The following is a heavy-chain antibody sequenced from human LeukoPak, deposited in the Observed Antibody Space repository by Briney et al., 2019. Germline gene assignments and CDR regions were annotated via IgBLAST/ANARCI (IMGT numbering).Heavy chain of an antibody. Sequence: SETLSLTCTVSGGSISSYYWSWIRQPPGKGLEWIGYIYYSGSTNYNPSLKSRVTISVDTSKNQFSLKLSSVTAADTAVYYCATFNYGGNDAFDIWGQGTMVTVSS. V-gene: IGHV4-59*12. CDR3: ATFNYGGNDAFDI. CDR1: GGSISSYY. D-gene: IGHD4-23*01. J-gene: IGHJ3*02. CDR2: IYYSGST.